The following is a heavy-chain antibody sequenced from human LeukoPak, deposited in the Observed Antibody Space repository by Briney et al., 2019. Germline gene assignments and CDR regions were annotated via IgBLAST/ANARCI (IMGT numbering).Heavy chain of an antibody. V-gene: IGHV3-21*01. D-gene: IGHD5-24*01. J-gene: IGHJ4*02. CDR3: ARDPREVVEMATITFD. CDR2: ISSSSSSYI. CDR1: GFTFSSYS. Sequence: YPGGPLRLSCAASGFTFSSYSMNWVRQAPGKGLEWVSSISSSSSSYIYYADSVKGRFTISRDNAKNSLYLQMNSLRAEDTAVYYCARDPREVVEMATITFDWGQGTLVTVFS.